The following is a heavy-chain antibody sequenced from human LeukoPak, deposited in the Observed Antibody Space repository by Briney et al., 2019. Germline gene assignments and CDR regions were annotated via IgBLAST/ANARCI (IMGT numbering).Heavy chain of an antibody. CDR2: INPNSGGT. CDR3: ATFYGSGRPIPYYYYMDV. D-gene: IGHD3-10*01. V-gene: IGHV1-2*02. Sequence: ASVKASCKASGYTFTGYYMHWVRQAPGQGLEWMGWINPNSGGTNYAQKFQGRVTMTRDTSISTAYMELSRLRSDDTAVYYCATFYGSGRPIPYYYYMDVWGKGTTVTVSS. CDR1: GYTFTGYY. J-gene: IGHJ6*03.